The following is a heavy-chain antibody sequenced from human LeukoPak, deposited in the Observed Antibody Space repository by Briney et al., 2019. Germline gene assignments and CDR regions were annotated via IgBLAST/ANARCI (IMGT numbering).Heavy chain of an antibody. V-gene: IGHV3-48*03. CDR3: ARGSTSWYYFDY. CDR2: ITTSGRNI. CDR1: GFTFSRYD. J-gene: IGHJ4*02. Sequence: PGGSLRLSCTASGFTFSRYDMNWVRQAPGNGLDWVSYITTSGRNIKYADSVKGRFTTSRDNAKNSVFLQMSSLRAEDTAIYYCARGSTSWYYFDYWGQGSLVTVSS. D-gene: IGHD2-2*01.